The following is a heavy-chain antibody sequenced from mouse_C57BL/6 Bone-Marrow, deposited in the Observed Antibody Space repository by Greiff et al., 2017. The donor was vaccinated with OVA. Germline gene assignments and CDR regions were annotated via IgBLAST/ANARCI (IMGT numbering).Heavy chain of an antibody. Sequence: QVQLQQPGAELVKPGASVKLSCKASGYTFTSYWMQWVKQRPGQGLEWIGEIDPSDSYTNYNQKFKGKATLTVDTASSTAYMQISSLTSEDSAVYYCACYLFAYWGQGTSVTVSS. CDR1: GYTFTSYW. J-gene: IGHJ4*01. V-gene: IGHV1-50*01. CDR3: ACYLFAY. CDR2: IDPSDSYT.